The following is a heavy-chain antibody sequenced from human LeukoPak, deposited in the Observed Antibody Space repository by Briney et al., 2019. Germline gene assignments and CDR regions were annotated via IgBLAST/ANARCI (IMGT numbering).Heavy chain of an antibody. CDR1: GFTFSSYG. D-gene: IGHD3-10*01. J-gene: IGHJ4*02. CDR3: ARPRSSYYYGSGSYYNY. V-gene: IGHV3-23*01. CDR2: ISGSVGST. Sequence: GGSLRLSCAASGFTFSSYGMSWVRQAPGKGLEWVSAISGSVGSTYYADSVKGRFTISRDNSKNTLYLQMNSLRAEDTAVYYCARPRSSYYYGSGSYYNYWGQGTLVTVSS.